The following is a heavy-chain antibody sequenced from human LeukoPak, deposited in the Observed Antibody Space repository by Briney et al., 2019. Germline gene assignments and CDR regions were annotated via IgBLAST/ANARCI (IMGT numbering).Heavy chain of an antibody. CDR3: ARGGLDYSDFDY. CDR2: IYYSGST. Sequence: SETLSLTCTVSGGSISSGDYYWSWIRQPPGKGLEWIGYIYYSGSTYYNPSLKSRVTISVDTSKNQFSLKLSSVTAADTAVYYCARGGLDYSDFDYWGQGTLVTVSS. V-gene: IGHV4-30-4*08. CDR1: GGSISSGDYY. J-gene: IGHJ4*02. D-gene: IGHD2-15*01.